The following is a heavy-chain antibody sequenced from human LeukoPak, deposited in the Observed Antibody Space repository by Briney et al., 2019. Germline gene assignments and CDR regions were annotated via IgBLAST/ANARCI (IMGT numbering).Heavy chain of an antibody. CDR1: GGSFSGYY. Sequence: SETLSLTCAVYGGSFSGYYWSWIRQPPGKGLEWIGEINHSGSTNYNPSLKSRVTISVDTSKNQFSLKLSSVTAADTAVYYCASGDPGELEDGWFDPWGQGTLVTVSS. CDR2: INHSGST. V-gene: IGHV4-34*01. CDR3: ASGDPGELEDGWFDP. J-gene: IGHJ5*02. D-gene: IGHD1-26*01.